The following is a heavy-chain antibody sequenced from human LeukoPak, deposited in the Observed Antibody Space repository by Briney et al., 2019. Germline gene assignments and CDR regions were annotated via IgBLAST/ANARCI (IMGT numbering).Heavy chain of an antibody. CDR3: ARIYYDFWSGYYGERFDY. CDR1: GFTFSSYW. D-gene: IGHD3-3*01. V-gene: IGHV3-7*03. CDR2: IKQVGSEK. J-gene: IGHJ4*02. Sequence: QTGGSLRLSCAASGFTFSSYWMSWVRQAPGKGLEWVANIKQVGSEKYYVESVKGRFTISRDNAKNSLYLQMNSLRAEDTAVYYCARIYYDFWSGYYGERFDYWGQGTLVTVSS.